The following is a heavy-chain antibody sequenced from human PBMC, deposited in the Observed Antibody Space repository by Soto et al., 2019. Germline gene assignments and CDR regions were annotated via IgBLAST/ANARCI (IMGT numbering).Heavy chain of an antibody. CDR1: GYPFRNYG. D-gene: IGHD6-13*01. CDR3: ARDRRLGAGVWFDP. Sequence: GASVKVSCKASGYPFRNYGINWLRQAPGQGLEWMGWISVYNGNTQYAQNLQGRVTVTTDTSTSTAYMELTSLRSDDTAVYYCARDRRLGAGVWFDPWGQGTPVTVSS. V-gene: IGHV1-18*01. CDR2: ISVYNGNT. J-gene: IGHJ5*02.